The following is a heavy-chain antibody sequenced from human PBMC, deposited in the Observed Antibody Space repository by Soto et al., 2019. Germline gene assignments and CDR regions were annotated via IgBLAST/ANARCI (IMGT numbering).Heavy chain of an antibody. CDR3: AKDFQGVLAAGFEV. D-gene: IGHD2-2*01. J-gene: IGHJ3*01. Sequence: EVQLLESGGGLVQPGGSLRLSCGDSGFAFGSYAMTWVRHAPGKGLEWVSGITGNGGGTKYSDSVKGRFTISRDNSRNTLFLQMNDMRPEATAVYYCAKDFQGVLAAGFEVWGQGPMVNVSA. V-gene: IGHV3-23*01. CDR2: ITGNGGGT. CDR1: GFAFGSYA.